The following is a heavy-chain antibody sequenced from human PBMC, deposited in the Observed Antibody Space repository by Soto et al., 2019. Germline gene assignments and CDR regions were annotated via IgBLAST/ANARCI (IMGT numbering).Heavy chain of an antibody. V-gene: IGHV3-23*01. CDR2: ISGSGGST. Sequence: GGSLRLSCAASGFTFSNYFMSWVRQAPGKGLEWVSAISGSGGSTYSADSVKGRFTVSRDNSKNTLYLQMDSLRAEDTAVYYCAKGNNLEWFLSPIAYWGQGTLVTVSS. D-gene: IGHD3-3*01. J-gene: IGHJ4*02. CDR3: AKGNNLEWFLSPIAY. CDR1: GFTFSNYF.